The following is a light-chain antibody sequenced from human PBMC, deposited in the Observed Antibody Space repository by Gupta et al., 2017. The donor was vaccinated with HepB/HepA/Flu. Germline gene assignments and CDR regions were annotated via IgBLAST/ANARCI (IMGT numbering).Light chain of an antibody. CDR3: QQRSSWPQLT. Sequence: EVVLTQTPATLSLSPGERATLSCRASHSITRYLAWYQQKPGQAPRLLIYDASNRATGIPARFSGSGYGKDFSLTISSREAEDFAIYFCQQRSSWPQLTFGQGTRVEIK. J-gene: IGKJ5*01. CDR2: DAS. CDR1: HSITRY. V-gene: IGKV3-11*01.